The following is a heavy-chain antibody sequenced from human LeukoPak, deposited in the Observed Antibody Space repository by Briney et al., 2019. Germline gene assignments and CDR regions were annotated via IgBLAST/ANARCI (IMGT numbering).Heavy chain of an antibody. CDR2: IYHSGST. J-gene: IGHJ5*02. CDR1: GGSISSGGYY. V-gene: IGHV4-30-2*01. D-gene: IGHD1-14*01. CDR3: ARAPGPPPYNWFDP. Sequence: PSQTLSLTCTVSGGSISSGGYYWSWIRQPPGKGLEWIGYIYHSGSTYYNPSLKSRVTISVDRSKNQFSLKLSSVTAADTAVYYCARAPGPPPYNWFDPWGQGTLVTVSS.